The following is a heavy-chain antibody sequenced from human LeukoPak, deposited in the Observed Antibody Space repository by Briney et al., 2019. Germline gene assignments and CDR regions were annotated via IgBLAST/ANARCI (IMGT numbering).Heavy chain of an antibody. CDR2: IYTSDNT. CDR1: GGSVTGYY. CDR3: ARLPQLWLRGTLMDV. Sequence: PSQTLSLTCTVSGGSVTGYYWTWIRQPAEKGLEWIGRIYTSDNTIYNPSLRSRVTMSVDTSKNQFSLKLSSVTAADTAVYYCARLPQLWLRGTLMDVWGKGTTVTVSS. V-gene: IGHV4-4*07. D-gene: IGHD5-18*01. J-gene: IGHJ6*04.